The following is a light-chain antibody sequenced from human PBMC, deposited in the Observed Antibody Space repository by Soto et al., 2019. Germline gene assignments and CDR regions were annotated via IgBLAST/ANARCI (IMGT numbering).Light chain of an antibody. CDR2: DAY. CDR1: QSISGW. CDR3: QQYNSYSVNA. V-gene: IGKV1-5*01. Sequence: DIQRTQSPYTLSASVGYRFTITCLASQSISGWLAWYQQKPGKAPKLLIYDAYSLESGVPSRFSGSGSGTEFTLTIRRLKPDDLATYCCQQYNSYSVNAFGQGTKV. J-gene: IGKJ2*01.